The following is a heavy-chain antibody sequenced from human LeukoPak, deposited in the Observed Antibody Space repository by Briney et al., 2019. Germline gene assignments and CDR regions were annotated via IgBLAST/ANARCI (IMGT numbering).Heavy chain of an antibody. CDR1: GGSISSYY. CDR3: ARSTVVTGSMNAFDI. Sequence: SETLSLTCTVSGGSISSYYWSWIRQPPGKGLEWIGYIYYSGSTNYNPSLKSRVTISVDTSKNQFSLKLRSVTAADTAVYYCARSTVVTGSMNAFDIWGQGTMVTVSS. V-gene: IGHV4-59*12. CDR2: IYYSGST. D-gene: IGHD4-23*01. J-gene: IGHJ3*02.